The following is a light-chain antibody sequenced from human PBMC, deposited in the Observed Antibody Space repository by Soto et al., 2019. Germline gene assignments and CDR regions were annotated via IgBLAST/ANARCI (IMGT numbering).Light chain of an antibody. CDR2: LEGSGSY. CDR3: ETWVSNTYV. Sequence: QPVLTQSSSASASLGSSVKLTCTLSSGHSSYIIAWHQQQPGKAPRYSMKLEGSGSYNTGSGVPDRFSGSSSGADRYLTISNLQFEDEADYYCETWVSNTYVFGTGTKVTVL. J-gene: IGLJ1*01. CDR1: SGHSSYI. V-gene: IGLV4-60*02.